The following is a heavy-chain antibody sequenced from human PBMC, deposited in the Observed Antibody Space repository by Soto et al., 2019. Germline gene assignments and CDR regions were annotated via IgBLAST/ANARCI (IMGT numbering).Heavy chain of an antibody. Sequence: PSETLSLTCTVSGDSISSSNYFWGWIRQPPGKGLEWIGTIFYSGSTYYNPSLKSRVTISVDTSKNQFSLRLISVTAADTALYYYARRYGWLYFDYWGQGSLVTVSS. CDR3: ARRYGWLYFDY. CDR1: GDSISSSNYF. D-gene: IGHD6-19*01. J-gene: IGHJ4*02. CDR2: IFYSGST. V-gene: IGHV4-39*01.